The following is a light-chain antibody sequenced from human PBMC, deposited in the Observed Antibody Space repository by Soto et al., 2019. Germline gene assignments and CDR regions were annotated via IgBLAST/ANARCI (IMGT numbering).Light chain of an antibody. J-gene: IGLJ1*01. CDR1: SSDVGGYNY. Sequence: QSALTQPPSASGSPGQSVTISCTGTSSDVGGYNYVFWYQQHPGKAPKLMIYEVSKRPSGVPDRFSGSKSGNTASLTVSGLQAEDEADYYCSSYAGSNNYVFGTGTKSPS. CDR3: SSYAGSNNYV. V-gene: IGLV2-8*01. CDR2: EVS.